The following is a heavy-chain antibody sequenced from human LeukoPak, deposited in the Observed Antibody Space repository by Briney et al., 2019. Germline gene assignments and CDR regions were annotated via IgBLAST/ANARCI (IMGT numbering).Heavy chain of an antibody. J-gene: IGHJ5*02. CDR2: IYHSGST. CDR1: GYSISSGYY. D-gene: IGHD3-22*01. CDR3: ARVPTYDSSGYYFASWFDP. V-gene: IGHV4-38-2*02. Sequence: SETLSLTCTVSGYSISSGYYWGWIRQPPGKGLEWIGSIYHSGSTSYNPSLKSRVTISVDTSKNQFSLKLSSVTAADTAVYYCARVPTYDSSGYYFASWFDPWGQGTLVTVSS.